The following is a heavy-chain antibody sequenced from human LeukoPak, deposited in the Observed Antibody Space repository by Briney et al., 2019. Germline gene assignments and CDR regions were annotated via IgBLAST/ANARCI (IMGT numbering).Heavy chain of an antibody. CDR3: VRFLEWLPDGDY. V-gene: IGHV1-24*01. D-gene: IGHD3-3*01. Sequence: ASVKVSCKVSGYTLTELSMHWVRQAPGKGLEWMGGFDPEDGETIYAQKVQGRVTMTEDTSTDTAYMELSSLRSEDTAVYYCVRFLEWLPDGDYWGQGTLVTVSS. J-gene: IGHJ4*02. CDR2: FDPEDGET. CDR1: GYTLTELS.